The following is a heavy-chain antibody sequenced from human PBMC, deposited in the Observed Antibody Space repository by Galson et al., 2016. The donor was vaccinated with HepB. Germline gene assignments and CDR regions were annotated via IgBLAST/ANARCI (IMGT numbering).Heavy chain of an antibody. V-gene: IGHV3-7*01. CDR3: ASWWQTPASYFDY. CDR2: IKQDGSEK. CDR1: GFTFSSDW. D-gene: IGHD2-8*02. J-gene: IGHJ4*02. Sequence: SLRLSCAASGFTFSSDWMGWVRQAPGKGLEWVANIKQDGSEKYYVDSVKGRFTISRDNAKNSLYLQMNSLRAEDTAVYYRASWWQTPASYFDYWGQGTLVTVSS.